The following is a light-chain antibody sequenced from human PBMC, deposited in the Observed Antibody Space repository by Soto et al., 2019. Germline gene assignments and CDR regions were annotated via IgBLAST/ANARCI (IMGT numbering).Light chain of an antibody. Sequence: EIVMTQSPATLSVSPGERATLSCRASQRVSNNLAWYQQRPGRSPRLLIYATSTRATGIPARFSGSGSGTEFTLTISSLQSEDFAGYYCQQYDNWPPPFSQGTRLEIK. V-gene: IGKV3-15*01. CDR1: QRVSNN. CDR2: ATS. CDR3: QQYDNWPPP. J-gene: IGKJ5*01.